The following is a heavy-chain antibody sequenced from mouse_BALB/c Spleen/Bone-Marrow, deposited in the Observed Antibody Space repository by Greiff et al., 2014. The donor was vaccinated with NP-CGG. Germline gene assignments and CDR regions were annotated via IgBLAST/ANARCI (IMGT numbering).Heavy chain of an antibody. V-gene: IGHV1-7*01. Sequence: QVHVKQSGAELTKPGASVTMSCKASGYTLTNYWIHWIKQRPGQGLEWIGYINPGTGYTDYNPNFKDKATLTADKSSITAYMQLSSLTSEDSSVYYCARETGTYVMDYWGQGTSVTVAS. CDR2: INPGTGYT. CDR1: GYTLTNYW. D-gene: IGHD4-1*01. J-gene: IGHJ4*01. CDR3: ARETGTYVMDY.